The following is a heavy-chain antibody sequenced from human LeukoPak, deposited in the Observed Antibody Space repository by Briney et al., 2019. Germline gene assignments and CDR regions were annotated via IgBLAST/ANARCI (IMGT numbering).Heavy chain of an antibody. CDR2: FIPTGSS. V-gene: IGHV4-61*02. D-gene: IGHD1-26*01. CDR1: GGSIGSGNYY. Sequence: SETLSVTCTVSGGSIGSGNYYWTWIRQPAGKGLEWIGRFIPTGSSSSSHNPSLSDRASISVDTSKNQFSLELKSVTAADSAVYFCARGIVAPRFYDYMDVWGKGITVFVSS. CDR3: ARGIVAPRFYDYMDV. J-gene: IGHJ6*03.